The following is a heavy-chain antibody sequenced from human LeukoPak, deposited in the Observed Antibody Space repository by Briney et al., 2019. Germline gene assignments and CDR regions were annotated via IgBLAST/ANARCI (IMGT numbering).Heavy chain of an antibody. V-gene: IGHV4-30-4*01. D-gene: IGHD4-17*01. Sequence: SETLSLTCTVSGGSISSGDYYWSWIRQPRGKGLEWIAYIYYSGSTYYNPSLKSRVTISVDTSKNQFSLKLSSVTAADTAVYYCARGSDGDAKGIDYWGQGTLVTVSS. J-gene: IGHJ4*02. CDR3: ARGSDGDAKGIDY. CDR2: IYYSGST. CDR1: GGSISSGDYY.